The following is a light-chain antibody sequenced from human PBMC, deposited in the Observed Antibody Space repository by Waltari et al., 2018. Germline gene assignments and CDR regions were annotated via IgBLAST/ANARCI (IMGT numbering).Light chain of an antibody. Sequence: QLVLTQSPSASASLGASVKLTCTLSSGHINNVIAWLQQRPEKGPRYLMKVNSDGSHTKGDEIPDRFSGSSSGAERYLPISSLQSEDEADYFCQTGGHGTWVFGGGTKLTVL. CDR1: SGHINNV. V-gene: IGLV4-69*01. CDR3: QTGGHGTWV. CDR2: VNSDGSH. J-gene: IGLJ3*02.